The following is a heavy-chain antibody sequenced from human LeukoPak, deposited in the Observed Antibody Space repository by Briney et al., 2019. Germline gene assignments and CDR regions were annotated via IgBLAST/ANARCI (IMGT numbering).Heavy chain of an antibody. CDR3: ARDRRDGYLFDY. D-gene: IGHD5-24*01. J-gene: IGHJ4*02. Sequence: ASVKVSCKASGYTFTSYGISWVRQAPGQGLEWMGWISAYSGDTSYAQKFQGRVTMTRGTSTSTVYMELSSLRSEDTAVYYCARDRRDGYLFDYWGQGTLVTVSS. CDR1: GYTFTSYG. V-gene: IGHV1-18*01. CDR2: ISAYSGDT.